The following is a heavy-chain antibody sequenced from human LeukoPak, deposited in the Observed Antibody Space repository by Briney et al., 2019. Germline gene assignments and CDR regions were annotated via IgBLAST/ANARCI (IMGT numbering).Heavy chain of an antibody. CDR1: GFTFSSYS. V-gene: IGHV3-33*08. Sequence: GGSLRLSCAASGFTFSSYSMNWVRQAPGKGLEWVAVIWYDGSNKYYAESVKGRFTISRDNSKNTLYLQMNSLRAEDTAVYYCARDPDYGGNPPEYFQRWGQGTLVTVSS. CDR2: IWYDGSNK. J-gene: IGHJ1*01. CDR3: ARDPDYGGNPPEYFQR. D-gene: IGHD4-23*01.